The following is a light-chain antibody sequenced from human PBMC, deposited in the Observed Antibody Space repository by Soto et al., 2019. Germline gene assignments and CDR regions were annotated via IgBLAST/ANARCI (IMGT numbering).Light chain of an antibody. Sequence: EIVLTQSPGTRSLSPGEGATLSCRASQSVRSSYFAWYQQKPGQAPRLLIYGASSRATGVPDRFSGSGSGTDFTLTISGLEPEDFAVYFCQQYDNSPWTFGQGTKVDIK. CDR2: GAS. V-gene: IGKV3-20*01. J-gene: IGKJ1*01. CDR1: QSVRSSY. CDR3: QQYDNSPWT.